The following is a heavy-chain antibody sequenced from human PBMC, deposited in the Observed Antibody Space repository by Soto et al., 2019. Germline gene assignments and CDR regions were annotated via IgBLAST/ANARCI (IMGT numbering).Heavy chain of an antibody. Sequence: QVQLVQSGAEVKKPGASVKVSCKASGYTFTSYAMHWVRQAPGQRLEWMGWINAGNGNTKYSQKFQGRVTITRDTSASTACMELSSLRSEDTAVYYCARAHCSGGSCPVNSATYMDVWGKGTTVTVSS. CDR3: ARAHCSGGSCPVNSATYMDV. CDR2: INAGNGNT. CDR1: GYTFTSYA. V-gene: IGHV1-3*01. J-gene: IGHJ6*03. D-gene: IGHD2-15*01.